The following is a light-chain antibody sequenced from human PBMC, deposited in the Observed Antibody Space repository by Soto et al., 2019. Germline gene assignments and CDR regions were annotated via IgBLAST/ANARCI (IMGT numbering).Light chain of an antibody. CDR3: ATWDDSLNGHHV. Sequence: QSVLSQPPSASGAPGQRVTISCSGSSSNIGNNFVNWYQQLPETAPKLLIHSNHKRPSGVPDRFSGSKSGTSASLAINGLRSEDDGDYYCATWDDSLNGHHVFGTGTKLTVL. V-gene: IGLV1-44*01. J-gene: IGLJ1*01. CDR2: SNH. CDR1: SSNIGNNF.